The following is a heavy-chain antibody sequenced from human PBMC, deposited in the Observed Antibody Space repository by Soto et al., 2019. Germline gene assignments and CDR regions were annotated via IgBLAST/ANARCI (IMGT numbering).Heavy chain of an antibody. CDR2: IYYSGST. D-gene: IGHD3-10*01. J-gene: IGHJ4*02. CDR3: ARAGTNMVQFDY. V-gene: IGHV4-59*01. CDR1: GGSINSYF. Sequence: SETLSLTCAVSGGSINSYFWSWIRQSPGKGLEWIGHIYYSGSTSYSPSLKSRVSISVDTSKNQFSLEVHSVTAADTAVYYCARAGTNMVQFDYWGQGTLVTVSS.